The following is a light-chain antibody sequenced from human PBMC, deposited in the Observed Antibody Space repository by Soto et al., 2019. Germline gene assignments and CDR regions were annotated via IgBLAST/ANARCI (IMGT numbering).Light chain of an antibody. V-gene: IGKV3-20*01. J-gene: IGKJ1*01. Sequence: IVLTLSPGSLSLSPGERATLPCRASQSVSRSYLAWYQQKPGQAPRLLIYAASRWATGIPDRFSGSGSGIDFTLTVSRLEPDDSAVDYCEQYAGSPPWTFGQGTKADVK. CDR2: AAS. CDR3: EQYAGSPPWT. CDR1: QSVSRSY.